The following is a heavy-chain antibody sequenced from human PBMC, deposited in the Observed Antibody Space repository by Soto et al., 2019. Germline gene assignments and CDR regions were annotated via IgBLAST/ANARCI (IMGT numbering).Heavy chain of an antibody. J-gene: IGHJ5*02. CDR2: IYRSGST. D-gene: IGHD3-10*01. V-gene: IGHV4-38-2*01. Sequence: PSGNLSPTCAVSGYSIMSGNYWGGVRQPPGKGLDRMGSIYRSGSTYYNPPLKSRVTISVDTSKNPFSLKLSSVTAADTAVSYCARAPEVLWFGELLNWFDPWGQGTMVTVS. CDR3: ARAPEVLWFGELLNWFDP. CDR1: GYSIMSGNY.